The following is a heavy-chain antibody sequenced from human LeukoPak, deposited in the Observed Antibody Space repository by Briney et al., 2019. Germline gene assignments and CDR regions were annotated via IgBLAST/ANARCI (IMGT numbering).Heavy chain of an antibody. CDR2: IYYSGST. Sequence: SETLSLTCTVSGGSISSYYWSWIRQPPGEGLEWIGYIYYSGSTNYNPSLKSRVTISVDTSKNQFSLKLSSVTAADTAVYYCARVDYGSGDFDYWGQGTLVTVSS. V-gene: IGHV4-59*08. CDR1: GGSISSYY. J-gene: IGHJ4*02. CDR3: ARVDYGSGDFDY. D-gene: IGHD3-10*01.